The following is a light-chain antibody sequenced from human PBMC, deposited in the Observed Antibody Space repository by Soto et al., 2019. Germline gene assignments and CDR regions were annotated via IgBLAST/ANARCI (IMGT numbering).Light chain of an antibody. CDR1: SSDIGGYNY. Sequence: QSALTQPPSASGSPGQSVAISCTGTSSDIGGYNYVSWYQQHPGKAPKLMIYEVNKRPSGVPDRFSGSKSGNTASLTVSGLQAEDEADYYCSSYAGINKVVFGGGTKVNVL. CDR2: EVN. J-gene: IGLJ2*01. V-gene: IGLV2-8*01. CDR3: SSYAGINKVV.